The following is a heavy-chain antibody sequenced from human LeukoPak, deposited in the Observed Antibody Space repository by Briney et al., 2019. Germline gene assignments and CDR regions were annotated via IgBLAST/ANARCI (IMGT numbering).Heavy chain of an antibody. J-gene: IGHJ4*02. CDR3: ATYSDITGSFDY. CDR2: NFHSVTT. V-gene: IGHV4-59*01. D-gene: IGHD3-22*01. Sequence: SETLSLTCTVSGGSISSYYWSWIRQPAGKGLGWIGYNFHSVTTNYNPSLQSRVFISVDTSKNQFSLDLTSVTAADTAVYYCATYSDITGSFDYWGQGTLVTVSS. CDR1: GGSISSYY.